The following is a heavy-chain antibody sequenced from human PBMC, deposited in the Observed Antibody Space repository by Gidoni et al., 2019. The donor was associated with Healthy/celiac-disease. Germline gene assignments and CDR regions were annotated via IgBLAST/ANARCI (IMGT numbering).Heavy chain of an antibody. V-gene: IGHV3-33*01. Sequence: QVQLVESGGGVVQPGRSLRLSCAASGFTFSSYGMHWVRQAPGKGLEWVAVIWYDGSNKYYADSVKGRFTISRDNSKNTLYLQMNSLRAEDTAVYYCARRHSSGWTHYYYGMDVWGQGTTVTVSS. CDR2: IWYDGSNK. J-gene: IGHJ6*02. D-gene: IGHD6-19*01. CDR1: GFTFSSYG. CDR3: ARRHSSGWTHYYYGMDV.